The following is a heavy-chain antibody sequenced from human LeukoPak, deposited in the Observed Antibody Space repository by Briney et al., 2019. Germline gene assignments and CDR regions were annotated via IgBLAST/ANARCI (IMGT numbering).Heavy chain of an antibody. CDR3: ARDYSSGWPYYYYYMDV. CDR2: TSAYNGNT. D-gene: IGHD6-19*01. V-gene: IGHV1-18*01. Sequence: ASVKVSCKASGYTFTSYGISWVRQAPGQGLEWMGWTSAYNGNTNYAQKLQGRVTMTTDTSTSTAYMELRSLRSDDTAVYYCARDYSSGWPYYYYYMDVWGKGTTVTISS. CDR1: GYTFTSYG. J-gene: IGHJ6*03.